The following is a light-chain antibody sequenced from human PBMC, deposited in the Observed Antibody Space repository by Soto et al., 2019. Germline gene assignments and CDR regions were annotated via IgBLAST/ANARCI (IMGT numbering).Light chain of an antibody. J-gene: IGKJ5*01. Sequence: EIRMTQFPATLSASPGGGATLSCRAAQDVTTNFAWYQLKRGQPPRLLIYDISTRATGIPARFSGSGSGTDFTLTISRLEPEDFAVYYCQQYGSSPTITFGQGTRLEIK. CDR1: QDVTTN. CDR2: DIS. CDR3: QQYGSSPTIT. V-gene: IGKV3-15*01.